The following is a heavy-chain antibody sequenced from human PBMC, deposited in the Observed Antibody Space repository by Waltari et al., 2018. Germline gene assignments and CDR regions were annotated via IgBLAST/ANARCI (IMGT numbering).Heavy chain of an antibody. D-gene: IGHD6-19*01. CDR3: ARGTTMAATAN. Sequence: QLQESGPGLVKPSETLSLSCTVSGGSLSSTSYYWGWIRQSPGKGLEWIGSIDYSGNTYYNLSLKSRVTISVDRSKNQFSLKLSSVTAAETAVYYCARGTTMAATANWGQGTLVTVSS. J-gene: IGHJ4*02. CDR1: GGSLSSTSYY. CDR2: IDYSGNT. V-gene: IGHV4-39*01.